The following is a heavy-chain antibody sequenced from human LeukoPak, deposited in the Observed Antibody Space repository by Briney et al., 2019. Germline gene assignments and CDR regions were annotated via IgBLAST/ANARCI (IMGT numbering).Heavy chain of an antibody. D-gene: IGHD3-10*01. Sequence: SGRSLRLSCTASGFNVGDYWMSWVRQGPGKGLEWVANINQDGSEKSYVDSVKGRFTISRDNAKNSLYLQMNSLRVEDTAVYYCARYYYGTGSYSRARFDPWGQGTQVTVSS. V-gene: IGHV3-7*04. CDR3: ARYYYGTGSYSRARFDP. J-gene: IGHJ5*02. CDR1: GFNVGDYW. CDR2: INQDGSEK.